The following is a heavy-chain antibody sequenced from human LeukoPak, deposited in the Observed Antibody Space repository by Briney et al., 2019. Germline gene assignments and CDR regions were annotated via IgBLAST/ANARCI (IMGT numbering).Heavy chain of an antibody. CDR2: IYHSGST. V-gene: IGHV4-4*02. Sequence: SETLSLTCAVSGGSISSSNWWGWVRQPPGKGLEWIGEIYHSGSTNYNPSLKSRVTISVDKSKNQFSLKLSSVTAADTAVYYCARNLLVGATLDYWGQGTLVTVSS. CDR3: ARNLLVGATLDY. J-gene: IGHJ4*02. D-gene: IGHD1-26*01. CDR1: GGSISSSNW.